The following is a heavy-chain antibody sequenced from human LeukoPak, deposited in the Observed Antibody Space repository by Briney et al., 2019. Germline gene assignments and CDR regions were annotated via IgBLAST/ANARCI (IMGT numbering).Heavy chain of an antibody. D-gene: IGHD6-19*01. CDR3: ASGSHYGYTSGWLYY. J-gene: IGHJ4*02. V-gene: IGHV4-39*01. Sequence: SEALSLTGTGSGGSISSSSYYWGWIRQPPGKGLEWIGSIYYSGSTYYNPSLRSRVTISVDTSKTQFSLKLSSVTAADTAVFYCASGSHYGYTSGWLYYWGQGTLVTVS. CDR2: IYYSGST. CDR1: GGSISSSSYY.